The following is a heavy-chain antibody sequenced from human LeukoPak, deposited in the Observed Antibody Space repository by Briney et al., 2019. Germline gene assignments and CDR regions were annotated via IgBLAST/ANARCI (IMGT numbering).Heavy chain of an antibody. CDR3: ARVITMVRGVIPWFDP. V-gene: IGHV4-34*01. J-gene: IGHJ5*02. CDR1: GGSFSGYY. D-gene: IGHD3-10*01. Sequence: SETLSLTCAVYGGSFSGYYWSWIRQPPGKGLEWIGEINHSGSTNYNPSHKSRVTISVDTPKNQFSLKLSSVTAADTAVYYCARVITMVRGVIPWFDPWGQGTLVTVSS. CDR2: INHSGST.